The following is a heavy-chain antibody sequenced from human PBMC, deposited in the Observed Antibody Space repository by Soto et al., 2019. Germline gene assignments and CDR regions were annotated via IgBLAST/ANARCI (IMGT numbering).Heavy chain of an antibody. V-gene: IGHV3-74*01. CDR1: GFSFSNHW. J-gene: IGHJ4*02. CDR3: TRGWLEWLSRQPPNDY. Sequence: EVQLLESGGGLVQPGGSLRLSCAASGFSFSNHWMHWVRQAPGEGLECVARINGDGSATSYADPVKGRFTISRDNAKNTLYLEMSSLRVDDTAVYYCTRGWLEWLSRQPPNDYWGQGTLLTVSS. D-gene: IGHD3-3*01. CDR2: INGDGSAT.